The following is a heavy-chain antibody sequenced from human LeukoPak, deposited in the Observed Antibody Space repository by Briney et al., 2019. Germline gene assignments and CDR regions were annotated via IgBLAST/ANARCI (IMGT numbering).Heavy chain of an antibody. V-gene: IGHV1-18*01. CDR1: GYTFTSYG. J-gene: IGHJ6*03. Sequence: GASVKVSCKASGYTFTSYGISWVRQAPGQGLEWMGWISAYNGNTNYAQKLQGRVTMTTDTSTSTAYMELRSLRSDGTAVYYCARRNDFWSGYLIPTTYYYYYYMDVWGKGTTVTVSS. CDR3: ARRNDFWSGYLIPTTYYYYYYMDV. CDR2: ISAYNGNT. D-gene: IGHD3-3*01.